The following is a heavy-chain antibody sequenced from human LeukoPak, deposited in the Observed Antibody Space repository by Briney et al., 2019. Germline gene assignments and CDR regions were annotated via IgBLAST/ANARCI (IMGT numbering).Heavy chain of an antibody. CDR3: ARDDARIGSYNYYYYMDV. V-gene: IGHV1-18*01. CDR2: ISVNNGNT. Sequence: ASVKVSCKASGYAFSSYGISWVRQAPGQGLEWMGWISVNNGNTKYAQKLRGRVTMTTDTSTSTVYMELRSLRSDDTAVYYCARDDARIGSYNYYYYMDVWGEGTTVTVSS. J-gene: IGHJ6*03. D-gene: IGHD1-26*01. CDR1: GYAFSSYG.